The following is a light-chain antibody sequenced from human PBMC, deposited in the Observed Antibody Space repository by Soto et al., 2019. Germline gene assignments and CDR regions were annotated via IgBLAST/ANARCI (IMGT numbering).Light chain of an antibody. CDR2: EGS. CDR1: SSDVASYNL. Sequence: ASVSGSPGQSITISCTGTSSDVASYNLVSWYQQHPGKAPKFLIYEGSKRPSGISSRFSGSKSGNTASLTISGLQPEDEADYYCCSYAGSRTYVFGTGTKVTVL. V-gene: IGLV2-23*01. CDR3: CSYAGSRTYV. J-gene: IGLJ1*01.